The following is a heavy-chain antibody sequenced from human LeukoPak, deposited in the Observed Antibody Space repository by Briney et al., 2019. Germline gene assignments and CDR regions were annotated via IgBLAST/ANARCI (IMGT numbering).Heavy chain of an antibody. V-gene: IGHV3-30*18. Sequence: PGGSLRLSCAASGFTFSSYGMHWVRQAPGKGLEWVAVISYDGSNKYYADSVKGRFTISRDNSKNTLYLQMNSLRAEDTAVYYCAKGGYSYGSLDYWGQGTLVTVSS. CDR1: GFTFSSYG. J-gene: IGHJ4*02. CDR3: AKGGYSYGSLDY. CDR2: ISYDGSNK. D-gene: IGHD5-18*01.